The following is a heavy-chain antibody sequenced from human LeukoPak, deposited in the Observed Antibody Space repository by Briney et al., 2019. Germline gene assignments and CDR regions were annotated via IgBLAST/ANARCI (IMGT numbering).Heavy chain of an antibody. CDR3: AKDVVSRYGGNSGPWDN. J-gene: IGHJ4*02. D-gene: IGHD4-23*01. CDR1: GGSISSSSDY. CDR2: IYYHENT. V-gene: IGHV4-39*07. Sequence: PSETLSLTCTVSGGSISSSSDYWGWIRQAPGKGLEWIGSIYYHENTYYNSSLKSRVTISVDTSKNQFSLKLSSVTAADTAVYYCAKDVVSRYGGNSGPWDNWGQGTLVTVSS.